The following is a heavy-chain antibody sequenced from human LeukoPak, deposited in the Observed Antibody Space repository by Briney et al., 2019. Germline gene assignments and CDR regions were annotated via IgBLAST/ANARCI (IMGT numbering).Heavy chain of an antibody. V-gene: IGHV4-39*01. J-gene: IGHJ4*02. Sequence: SETLSLTCAVYGGSFSGYYWGWIRQPPGKGLEWIGSIYYSGSTYYNPSLKSRVTISVDTSKNQFSLKLSSVTAADTAVYYCASMPIVVVVAATPAGGNWGQGTLVTVSS. D-gene: IGHD2-15*01. CDR2: IYYSGST. CDR3: ASMPIVVVVAATPAGGN. CDR1: GGSFSGYY.